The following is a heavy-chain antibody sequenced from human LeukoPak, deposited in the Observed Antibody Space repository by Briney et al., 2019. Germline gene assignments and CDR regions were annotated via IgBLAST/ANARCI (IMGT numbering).Heavy chain of an antibody. D-gene: IGHD2-15*01. CDR2: IIPIFGTA. V-gene: IGHV1-69*06. CDR1: GATFISYA. CDR3: AGGRPRGYCSGGSCYHNFGY. J-gene: IGHJ4*02. Sequence: SVKVSCKASGATFISYAMSWVRQAPGQGLEWMGGIIPIFGTANYAQKFQGRVTITADKSTSTAYMEVSSLRSEDTAVYYCAGGRPRGYCSGGSCYHNFGYWGQGTLVTVSS.